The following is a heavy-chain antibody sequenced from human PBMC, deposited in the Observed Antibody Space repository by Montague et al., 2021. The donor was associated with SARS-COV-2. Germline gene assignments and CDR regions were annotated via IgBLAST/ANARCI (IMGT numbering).Heavy chain of an antibody. CDR1: GGSISSDNS. CDR2: IFHSGST. D-gene: IGHD3-10*01. V-gene: IGHV4-4*02. J-gene: IGHJ5*02. Sequence: SETLSLTCAVSGGSISSDNSWSWVRQSPGKGLEWIGEIFHSGSTXYNPALKSRVTMSVVKSKNDFSLKLSPVTAADTAMYYCARRITMVRGVTKRNNWFDPWGRGILVTVSS. CDR3: ARRITMVRGVTKRNNWFDP.